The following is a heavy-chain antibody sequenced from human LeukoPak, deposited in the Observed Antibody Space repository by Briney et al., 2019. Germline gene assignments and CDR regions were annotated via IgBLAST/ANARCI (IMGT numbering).Heavy chain of an antibody. CDR1: GFTVSSYY. V-gene: IGHV3-53*01. D-gene: IGHD6-19*01. J-gene: IGHJ4*02. CDR2: ISNDGGT. CDR3: ANMGSSGWYFIDY. Sequence: GGSLRLSCAASGFTVSSYYMSWVRQAPGKGLESVSVISNDGGTYYADSVKGRFTISRDNSKNTVYLQMNSLRAEDTAVYYCANMGSSGWYFIDYWGQGTLVTVSS.